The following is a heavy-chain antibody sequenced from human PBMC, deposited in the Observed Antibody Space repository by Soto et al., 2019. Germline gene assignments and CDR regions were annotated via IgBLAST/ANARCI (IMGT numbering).Heavy chain of an antibody. J-gene: IGHJ4*02. CDR3: AKDRSWQLAYFDY. CDR1: GFTFGPYA. V-gene: IGHV3-23*01. D-gene: IGHD6-19*01. CDR2: IGGSGGST. Sequence: EVQLLESGGGLVQPGGSLRLSCAASGFTFGPYAMSWVRQAPGKGLEWVSGIGGSGGSTYYSDSVKGRFTISRDYSKNTLYLQMNSLRAEDTAVYYCAKDRSWQLAYFDYWGQGTLVTVSS.